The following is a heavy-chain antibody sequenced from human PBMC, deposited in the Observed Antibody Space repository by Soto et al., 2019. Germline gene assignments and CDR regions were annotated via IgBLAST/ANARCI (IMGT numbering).Heavy chain of an antibody. CDR2: IYYSGNT. D-gene: IGHD3-16*01. V-gene: IGHV4-59*01. Sequence: PSETLSLTCTVSGGSINSYYWSWIRQPPGKGLEWIGHIYYSGNTNYNPSLKSRVTISIDTSKNQFSLNLSSVAAADTAVYYCARGRTSLFGHPEFDYWGQGTLVTVSS. CDR3: ARGRTSLFGHPEFDY. CDR1: GGSINSYY. J-gene: IGHJ4*02.